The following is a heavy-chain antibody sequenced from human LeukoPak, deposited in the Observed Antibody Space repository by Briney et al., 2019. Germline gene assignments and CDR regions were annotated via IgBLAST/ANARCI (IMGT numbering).Heavy chain of an antibody. Sequence: SQTLSLTCTVSGGSISSGDYYWSWIRQPPGMGLEWIGYIYYSGSTYYNPSLKSRVTISVDTSKNQFPLKLSSVTAADTAVYYCAREGPLEGATTNYFDYWGQGTLVTVSS. D-gene: IGHD5-12*01. CDR2: IYYSGST. J-gene: IGHJ4*02. CDR3: AREGPLEGATTNYFDY. CDR1: GGSISSGDYY. V-gene: IGHV4-30-4*01.